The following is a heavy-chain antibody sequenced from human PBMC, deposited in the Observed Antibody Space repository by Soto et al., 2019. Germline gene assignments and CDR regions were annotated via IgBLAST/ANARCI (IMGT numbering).Heavy chain of an antibody. CDR2: IKARDDGGTA. J-gene: IGHJ3*02. Sequence: EGQLVESGGAFVKPGGSLRLSCAASGFTFGFACLNWVRQAPGKGLEWVGRIKARDDGGTADVAAPVTGRFSISRDDSKNTLFLHMNGLESEDTAVYYCTTTFGDNDDDAFDIWGQGTLVAVSS. V-gene: IGHV3-15*07. D-gene: IGHD3-10*01. CDR3: TTTFGDNDDDAFDI. CDR1: GFTFGFAC.